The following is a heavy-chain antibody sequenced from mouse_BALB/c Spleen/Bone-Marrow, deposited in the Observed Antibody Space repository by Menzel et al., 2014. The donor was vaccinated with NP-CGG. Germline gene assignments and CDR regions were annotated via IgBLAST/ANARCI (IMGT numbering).Heavy chain of an antibody. CDR3: ARRLYGNYGAMDY. CDR1: GFTFSDYY. J-gene: IGHJ4*01. Sequence: EVMLVESGGGLVQPGGSLKLSCATSGFTFSDYYMYWVRQTPEKRLEWVAYISNGGGSTYYPDTVKGRFTISRDNAKNTPFLQMSRLKSDDTAMYYCARRLYGNYGAMDYWGQGTSVTVSS. D-gene: IGHD2-1*01. CDR2: ISNGGGST. V-gene: IGHV5-12*02.